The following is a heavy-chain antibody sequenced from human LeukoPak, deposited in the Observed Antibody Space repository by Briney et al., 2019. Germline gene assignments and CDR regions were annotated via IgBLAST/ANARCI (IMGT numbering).Heavy chain of an antibody. V-gene: IGHV3-53*01. CDR1: GFTVSSNY. D-gene: IGHD3-9*01. J-gene: IGHJ4*02. Sequence: GGSLRLSCAASGFTVSSNYMSWVRQAPGKGLEWVSIIYSGGNTHYADSVKGRFTISRDNSKNTLYLQINSLRAEDTAVYYCAKWGDYDVLTGYYVSDYWGQGTLVTVSS. CDR3: AKWGDYDVLTGYYVSDY. CDR2: IYSGGNT.